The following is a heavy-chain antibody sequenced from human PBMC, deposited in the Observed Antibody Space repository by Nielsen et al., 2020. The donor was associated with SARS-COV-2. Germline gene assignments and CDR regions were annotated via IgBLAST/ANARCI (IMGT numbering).Heavy chain of an antibody. CDR2: INPSGGST. Sequence: WVRQAPGQGLEWMGIINPSGGSTSYAQKFQGRVTMTRDTSTSTVYMELSSLRSEDTAVYYCARNRAGHEGYYDFWSGYSPAYYGMDVWGQGTTVTVSS. V-gene: IGHV1-46*01. D-gene: IGHD3-3*01. J-gene: IGHJ6*02. CDR3: ARNRAGHEGYYDFWSGYSPAYYGMDV.